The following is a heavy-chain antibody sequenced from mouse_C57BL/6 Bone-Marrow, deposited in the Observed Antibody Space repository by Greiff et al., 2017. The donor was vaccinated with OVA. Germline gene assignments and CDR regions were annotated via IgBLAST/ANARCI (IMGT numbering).Heavy chain of an antibody. V-gene: IGHV5-6*01. CDR3: ARRFTTVVAFDY. J-gene: IGHJ2*01. Sequence: EVQVVESGGDLVKPGGSLKLSCAASGFTFSSYGMSWVRQTPDKRLEWVATISSGGSYTYYPDSVKGRFTISRDNAKNTLYLQMSSLKSEDTAMYYCARRFTTVVAFDYWGQGTTLTVSS. D-gene: IGHD1-1*01. CDR1: GFTFSSYG. CDR2: ISSGGSYT.